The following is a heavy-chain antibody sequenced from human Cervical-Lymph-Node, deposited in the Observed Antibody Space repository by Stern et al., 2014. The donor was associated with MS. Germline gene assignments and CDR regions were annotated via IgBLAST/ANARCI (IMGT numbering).Heavy chain of an antibody. CDR1: GFTVDDYA. CDR3: AKGYGTGIYYGLDI. Sequence: QLVESGGGLVQPGRSLRLSCAASGFTVDDYAMHWVRQAPGKGLEWVSGISWNCGRIGYADLVMGRFTISRDNAKNSLYLQMNSLRAEDTALYYCAKGYGTGIYYGLDIWGQGTTVTVSS. CDR2: ISWNCGRI. J-gene: IGHJ6*02. D-gene: IGHD3-10*01. V-gene: IGHV3-9*01.